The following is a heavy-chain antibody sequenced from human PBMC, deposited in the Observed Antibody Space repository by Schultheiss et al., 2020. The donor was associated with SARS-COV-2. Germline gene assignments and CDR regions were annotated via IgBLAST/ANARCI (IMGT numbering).Heavy chain of an antibody. CDR3: AREDYYYYYNMDV. Sequence: GESLKISCAASGFTFSSYAMHWVRQAPGKGLEWVAVISYDGSNKYYADSVKGRFTISRDNSKNTLYLQMHSLRAEDTAVYYCAREDYYYYYNMDVWGKGTTVTVSS. V-gene: IGHV3-30*04. CDR1: GFTFSSYA. CDR2: ISYDGSNK. J-gene: IGHJ6*03.